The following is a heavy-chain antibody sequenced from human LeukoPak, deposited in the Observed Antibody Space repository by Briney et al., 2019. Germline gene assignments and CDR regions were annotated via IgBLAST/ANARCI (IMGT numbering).Heavy chain of an antibody. CDR3: AEMDYYGSGSYYKYGMDV. V-gene: IGHV3-23*01. CDR2: ISGSGGST. Sequence: GGSLRLSCAASGFTFSSYAMSWVRQAPGKGLEWVSAISGSGGSTYYADSVKGRFTISRDNSKNTLYLQMNSLRAEDTAVYYCAEMDYYGSGSYYKYGMDVWGQGTTVTVSS. D-gene: IGHD3-10*01. CDR1: GFTFSSYA. J-gene: IGHJ6*02.